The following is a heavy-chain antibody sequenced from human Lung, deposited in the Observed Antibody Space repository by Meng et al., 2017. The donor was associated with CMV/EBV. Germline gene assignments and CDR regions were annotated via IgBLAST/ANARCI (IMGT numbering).Heavy chain of an antibody. D-gene: IGHD2-15*01. J-gene: IGHJ6*02. CDR2: ISFDGRTK. Sequence: GESLKISCTASEFTLSPYALHWVRQAPGKGLEWVALISFDGRTKYNTDSVKGRFTISRDSSKNTVYLHINSLRGEDTAVYYCARAGDIVEVSDPLRQNYYYYGMDLWGQGTXVTVSS. CDR1: EFTLSPYA. V-gene: IGHV3-30*04. CDR3: ARAGDIVEVSDPLRQNYYYYGMDL.